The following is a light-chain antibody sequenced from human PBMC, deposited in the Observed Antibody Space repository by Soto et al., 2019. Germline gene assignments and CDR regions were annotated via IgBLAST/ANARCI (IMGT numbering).Light chain of an antibody. Sequence: DIVMTQSPDSLAVSLGERATINCKSSQSILYNSNDKNYLAWYQQKPGQSPKLIIYWASIRESGVPDRFSGSGSGTNFTLTISSLQAEDVAVYYCQQYYSLPRTGGQRTKVDIK. V-gene: IGKV4-1*01. CDR3: QQYYSLPRT. CDR2: WAS. CDR1: QSILYNSNDKNY. J-gene: IGKJ1*01.